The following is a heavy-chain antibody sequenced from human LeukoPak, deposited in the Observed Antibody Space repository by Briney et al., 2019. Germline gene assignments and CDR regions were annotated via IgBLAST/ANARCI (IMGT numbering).Heavy chain of an antibody. Sequence: ASVKVSCKASGYTFTSYGISWVRQAPGQGLEWMGWISAYNGNTNYAQKLQGRVTMTTDTSTSTAYMELRSLRSDDTAVYYCARAGAAAGTRWVNWFDPWGQGTLVTVSS. V-gene: IGHV1-18*01. J-gene: IGHJ5*02. CDR3: ARAGAAAGTRWVNWFDP. CDR1: GYTFTSYG. CDR2: ISAYNGNT. D-gene: IGHD6-13*01.